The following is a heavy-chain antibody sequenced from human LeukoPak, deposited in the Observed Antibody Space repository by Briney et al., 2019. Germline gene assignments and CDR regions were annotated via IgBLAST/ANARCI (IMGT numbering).Heavy chain of an antibody. V-gene: IGHV4-59*01. CDR3: ARESIAARAVFDY. CDR2: IYYSGST. Sequence: SETLSLTCTVSGGPISSYYWSWIRQPPGKGLEWIGYIYYSGSTNYNPSLKSRVTISADTSKNQFSLKLSSVTAADTAVYYCARESIAARAVFDYWGQGTLVTVSS. D-gene: IGHD6-6*01. J-gene: IGHJ4*02. CDR1: GGPISSYY.